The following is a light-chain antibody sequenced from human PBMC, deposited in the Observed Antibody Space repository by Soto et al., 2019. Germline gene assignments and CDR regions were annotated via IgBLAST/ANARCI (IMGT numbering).Light chain of an antibody. J-gene: IGLJ3*02. V-gene: IGLV2-8*01. CDR3: SSHAASGV. CDR1: SSDVGAYNY. Sequence: QSALTQPPSASGSPGQSVTISCTGTSSDVGAYNYVSWYQQRPGKAPKLIIYEVSQRPSGVPDRFSGSKSGNTASLTVSGLXXXDXAXXYCSSHAASGVFGGGTKLXVL. CDR2: EVS.